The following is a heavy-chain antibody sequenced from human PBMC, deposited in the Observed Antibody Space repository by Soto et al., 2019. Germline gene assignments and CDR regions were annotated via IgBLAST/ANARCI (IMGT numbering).Heavy chain of an antibody. J-gene: IGHJ4*02. V-gene: IGHV3-30*18. Sequence: QVQLVESGGGVVQPGGSLRLSCAASGFAFSTYGMHWVRQAPGKGLEWLAVISYDGSIDYYADSVKGRFTISRDNPKNTLYLQMNSLRPDDTVVYFCAKECGPGRTGGATRYRYDCWGQGALVTVSS. CDR3: AKECGPGRTGGATRYRYDC. CDR2: ISYDGSID. D-gene: IGHD3-16*01. CDR1: GFAFSTYG.